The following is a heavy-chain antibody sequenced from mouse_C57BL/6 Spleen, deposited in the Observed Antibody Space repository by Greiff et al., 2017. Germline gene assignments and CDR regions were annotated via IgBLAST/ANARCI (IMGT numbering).Heavy chain of an antibody. CDR1: GYTFTDYN. CDR3: ARSHYGYDRVYYYAMDY. J-gene: IGHJ4*01. Sequence: EVQRVESGPELVKPGASVKIPCKASGYTFTDYNMDWVKQSHGKSLEWIGDINPNNGGTIYNQKFKGKATLTVDKSSSTAYMELRSLTSEDTAVYYCARSHYGYDRVYYYAMDYWGQGTSVTVSS. D-gene: IGHD2-2*01. V-gene: IGHV1-18*01. CDR2: INPNNGGT.